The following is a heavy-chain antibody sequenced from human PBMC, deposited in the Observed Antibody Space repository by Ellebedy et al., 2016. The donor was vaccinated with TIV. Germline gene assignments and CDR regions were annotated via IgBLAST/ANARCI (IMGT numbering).Heavy chain of an antibody. V-gene: IGHV1-69*10. CDR1: GGTFSSYA. CDR2: IIPILGIA. J-gene: IGHJ1*01. CDR3: ATYDYGDYDAEYFQH. Sequence: ASVKVSCKASGGTFSSYAISWVRQAPGQGLEWMGGIIPILGIANYAQKFQGRVTMTRDTSTSTVYMELSSLRSEDTAVYYCATYDYGDYDAEYFQHWGQGTLVTVSS. D-gene: IGHD4-17*01.